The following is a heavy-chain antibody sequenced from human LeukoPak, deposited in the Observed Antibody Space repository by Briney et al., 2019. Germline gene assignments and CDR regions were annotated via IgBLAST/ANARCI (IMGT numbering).Heavy chain of an antibody. V-gene: IGHV1-8*01. CDR1: GYTFTSYD. Sequence: GSVKVSCKASGYTFTSYDINWVRQATGQGIEWMGWMNRNSGNTGYAQKFQGRVTMNRNTSISTAYMDLSSLRSEDTAVYYCARGTRYFDWLLRNYYYYYYMDVWGKGTTVTVSS. CDR3: ARGTRYFDWLLRNYYYYYYMDV. J-gene: IGHJ6*03. D-gene: IGHD3-9*01. CDR2: MNRNSGNT.